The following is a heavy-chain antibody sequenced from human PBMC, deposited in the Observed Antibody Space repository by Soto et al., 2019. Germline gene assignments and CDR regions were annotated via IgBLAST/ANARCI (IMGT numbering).Heavy chain of an antibody. CDR2: IYYSGST. J-gene: IGHJ5*02. CDR3: ARDLGYCSGGSCYTWNWFDP. Sequence: SETLSLTCTVSGGSISSYYWSWIRQPPGKGLEWIGYIYYSGSTNYNPSLKSRVTISVDTSKNQFSLKLSSVTAADTAVYYCARDLGYCSGGSCYTWNWFDPWGQGTLVTVS. V-gene: IGHV4-59*01. CDR1: GGSISSYY. D-gene: IGHD2-15*01.